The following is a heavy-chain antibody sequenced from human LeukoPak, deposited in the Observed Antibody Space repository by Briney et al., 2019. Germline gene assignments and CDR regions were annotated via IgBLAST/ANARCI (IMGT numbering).Heavy chain of an antibody. CDR2: INWNGGST. J-gene: IGHJ4*02. CDR3: ARAASYDSSGYYYY. CDR1: GFTFDDYG. D-gene: IGHD3-22*01. Sequence: GGSLRLSCAASGFTFDDYGMSWVRQAPGKGLEWVSGINWNGGSTGYADSVKGRFTISRDNAKNSLYLQMNSLRAEDTALYYCARAASYDSSGYYYYWGQGTLVTVSS. V-gene: IGHV3-20*04.